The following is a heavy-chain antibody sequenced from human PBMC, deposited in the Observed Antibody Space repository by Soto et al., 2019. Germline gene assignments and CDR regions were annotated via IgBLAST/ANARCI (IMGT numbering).Heavy chain of an antibody. J-gene: IGHJ5*02. CDR2: IYHSGST. D-gene: IGHD2-2*01. CDR1: GGSISSGGYS. CDR3: AGGYCSSTSCPGGWFDP. Sequence: SETLSLTCAVSGGSISSGGYSWSWIRQPPGKGLEWIGYIYHSGSTYYTPSLKSRVTISVDRSKNQFSLKLSSVTAADTAVYYCAGGYCSSTSCPGGWFDPWGQGTLVTVSS. V-gene: IGHV4-30-2*01.